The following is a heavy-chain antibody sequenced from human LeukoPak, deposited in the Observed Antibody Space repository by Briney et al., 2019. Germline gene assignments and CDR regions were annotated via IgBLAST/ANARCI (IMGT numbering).Heavy chain of an antibody. CDR2: INPNSGGT. D-gene: IGHD2-8*01. Sequence: GASVKVSCKASGYTFTGYYMHWVRQAPGQGLEWMGRINPNSGGTNYAQKFQGRVTMTRDTSISTAYMELSRLRSDDTAVYYCAGDGDIVLMVYDNWFDPWGQGTLVTVSS. CDR3: AGDGDIVLMVYDNWFDP. V-gene: IGHV1-2*06. CDR1: GYTFTGYY. J-gene: IGHJ5*02.